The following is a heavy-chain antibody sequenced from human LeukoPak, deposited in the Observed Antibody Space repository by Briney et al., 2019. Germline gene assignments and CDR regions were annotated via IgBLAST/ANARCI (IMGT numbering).Heavy chain of an antibody. V-gene: IGHV3-30*03. D-gene: IGHD2-15*01. CDR2: ISYDGSNK. CDR3: ARELGYCSGASCYFKYYGMDV. Sequence: GRSLRLSCAASGFTFSSYGMHWVRQAPGKGLEWVAAISYDGSNKFYADSVKGRFTISRDNSKNTLYVQMNSLRAEDTAVYYCARELGYCSGASCYFKYYGMDVWGQGTTVTVFS. CDR1: GFTFSSYG. J-gene: IGHJ6*02.